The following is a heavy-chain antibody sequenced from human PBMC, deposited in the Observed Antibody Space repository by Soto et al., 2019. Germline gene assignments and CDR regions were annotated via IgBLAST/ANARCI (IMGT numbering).Heavy chain of an antibody. CDR2: INANSGDT. CDR3: AALRPDYGMDV. D-gene: IGHD2-2*01. CDR1: GGTFSSYA. J-gene: IGHJ6*02. Sequence: ASVKVSCTASGGTFSSYAISWVRQAPGQGLEWMGWINANSGDTNYAQKFQGRVTITRDMSTSTAYMELSSLRSEDTAVYYCAALRPDYGMDVWGQGTTVTVSS. V-gene: IGHV1-8*03.